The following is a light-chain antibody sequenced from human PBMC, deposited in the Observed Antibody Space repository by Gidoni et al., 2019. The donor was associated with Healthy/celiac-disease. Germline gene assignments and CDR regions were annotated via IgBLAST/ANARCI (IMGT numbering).Light chain of an antibody. CDR2: AAS. J-gene: IGKJ3*01. CDR3: QQGT. CDR1: HGISSY. V-gene: IGKV1-9*01. Sequence: DIQFTQSPSFLSASVGDRVTITCRASHGISSYLAWYQQKPGKAPKLLIYAASTLQSGVPSRFSGSGSGTEFTLTISSLQPEDFATYYSQQGTFGPGTKVDIK.